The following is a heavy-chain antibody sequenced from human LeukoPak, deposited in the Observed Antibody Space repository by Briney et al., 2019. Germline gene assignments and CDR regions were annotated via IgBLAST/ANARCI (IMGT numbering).Heavy chain of an antibody. V-gene: IGHV3-30-3*01. J-gene: IGHJ4*02. Sequence: PGRSLRLSCAASGFTFSSYAMHWVRQAPGKGLEGVAVISYDGSNKYYADSVKGRFTISRDDSKNTLYLQMNSLRAEDTAVYYCARDHNYDSSGLDYWGQGTLVTVSS. CDR3: ARDHNYDSSGLDY. D-gene: IGHD3-22*01. CDR2: ISYDGSNK. CDR1: GFTFSSYA.